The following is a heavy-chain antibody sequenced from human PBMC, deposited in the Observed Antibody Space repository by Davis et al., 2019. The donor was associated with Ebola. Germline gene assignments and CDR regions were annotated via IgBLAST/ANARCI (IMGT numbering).Heavy chain of an antibody. V-gene: IGHV1-69*04. CDR3: ARGVYSSSWYGGYFDY. CDR2: IIPILGIA. J-gene: IGHJ4*02. CDR1: GYTFTSYG. D-gene: IGHD6-13*01. Sequence: SVKVSCKASGYTFTSYGISWVRQAPGQGLEWMGRIIPILGIANYAQKFQGRVTITADKSTSTAYMELSSLRSEDTAVYYCARGVYSSSWYGGYFDYWGQGTLVTASS.